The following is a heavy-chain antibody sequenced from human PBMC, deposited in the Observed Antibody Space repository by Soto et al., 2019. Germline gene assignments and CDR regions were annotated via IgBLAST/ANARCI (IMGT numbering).Heavy chain of an antibody. CDR3: ARVPREIILVGMDV. Sequence: ASVKVSFKASCYTFTSYGISWVRQAPGQGLEWMGWISGKTAKTNYAQNLQGRVTITTDTSTSTAYMELRSLRSDDTAVYYCARVPREIILVGMDVWGQGTTVTVSS. CDR1: CYTFTSYG. J-gene: IGHJ6*02. CDR2: ISGKTAKT. D-gene: IGHD2-2*01. V-gene: IGHV1-18*04.